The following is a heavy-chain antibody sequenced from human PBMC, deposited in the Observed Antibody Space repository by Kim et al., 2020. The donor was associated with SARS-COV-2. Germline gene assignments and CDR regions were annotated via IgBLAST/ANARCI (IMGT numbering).Heavy chain of an antibody. Sequence: GGSLRLSCAASGFTFNVYSMNWVRQAPGKGLEWVSYISSTGTTIYYADSVRGRFAISRDNAKNSLYLQMNSLRDEDTAVYYCARFDGSGSFGAHWGQGTLVTVSS. CDR1: GFTFNVYS. J-gene: IGHJ1*01. D-gene: IGHD3-10*01. V-gene: IGHV3-48*02. CDR2: ISSTGTTI. CDR3: ARFDGSGSFGAH.